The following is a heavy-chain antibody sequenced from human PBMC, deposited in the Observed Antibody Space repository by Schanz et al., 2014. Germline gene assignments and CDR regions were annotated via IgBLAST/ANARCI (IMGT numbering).Heavy chain of an antibody. D-gene: IGHD2-15*01. CDR3: ARLDPYCRSGTCSRAFDF. V-gene: IGHV3-48*01. CDR1: GFTFSSYS. J-gene: IGHJ4*02. CDR2: ISSASSTI. Sequence: EVQLVESGGGLAQPGGSLRLSCAASGFTFSSYSMNWVRQAPGKGLEWVSYISSASSTINYADSVKGRFTISRDNAKNSLFLQMNSLRTEDTAVYYCARLDPYCRSGTCSRAFDFWGQGTLXTVSS.